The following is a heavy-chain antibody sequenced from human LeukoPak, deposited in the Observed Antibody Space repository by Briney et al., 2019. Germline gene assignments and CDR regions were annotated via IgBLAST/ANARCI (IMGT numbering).Heavy chain of an antibody. CDR1: GFTFSSYA. V-gene: IGHV3-23*01. D-gene: IGHD6-19*01. CDR3: ARDIVPAVAGIDY. Sequence: GGSLRLSCAASGFTFSSYAMSWVRQAPGKGLEWVSAISGSGGSTYYADSVKGRFTISRDNSKNTLYLQMNSLRAEDTAVYYCARDIVPAVAGIDYWGQGTLVTVSS. J-gene: IGHJ4*02. CDR2: ISGSGGST.